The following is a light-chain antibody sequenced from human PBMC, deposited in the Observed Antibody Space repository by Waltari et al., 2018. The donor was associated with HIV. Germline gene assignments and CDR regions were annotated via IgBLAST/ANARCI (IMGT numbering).Light chain of an antibody. CDR3: SSYTSGSTWV. Sequence: QSALTQPAYVSGSPGQSITISCTGTSSDNGYFKFVSWYQQHPGKAPKLMIYDVSSRPSGVSDRISGSKSGNTASLTISGLQPEDEADYYCSSYTSGSTWVFGGGTKVTVL. J-gene: IGLJ3*02. V-gene: IGLV2-14*03. CDR2: DVS. CDR1: SSDNGYFKF.